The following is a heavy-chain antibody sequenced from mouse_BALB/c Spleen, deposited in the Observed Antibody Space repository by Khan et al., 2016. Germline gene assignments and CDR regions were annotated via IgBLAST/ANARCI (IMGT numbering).Heavy chain of an antibody. CDR2: IRSKANNHAT. CDR1: GFTFSDAW. CDR3: TTEVRARDY. D-gene: IGHD2-14*01. Sequence: EVKLEVSGGGLVQPGGSMKLSCAASGFTFSDAWMDWVRQSPEKGLEWVAEIRSKANNHATYYAESVKGRFTITRDDSKTNDYQQMSSLTAEDTGIYYCTTEVRARDYWGQGTSVTVSS. V-gene: IGHV6-6*01. J-gene: IGHJ4*01.